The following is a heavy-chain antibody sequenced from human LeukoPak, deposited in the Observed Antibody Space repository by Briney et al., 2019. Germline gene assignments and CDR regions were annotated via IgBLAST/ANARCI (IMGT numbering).Heavy chain of an antibody. D-gene: IGHD3-22*01. J-gene: IGHJ4*02. CDR3: ARGRGGITMIVVIDY. CDR1: GFTFSSYG. CDR2: ISGSGGST. Sequence: PGGSLRLSCAASGFTFSSYGMSWVRQAPGKGLEWVSAISGSGGSTYYADSVKGRFTISRDNSKNTLYLQMNSLRAEDTAVYYCARGRGGITMIVVIDYWGQGTLVTVSS. V-gene: IGHV3-23*01.